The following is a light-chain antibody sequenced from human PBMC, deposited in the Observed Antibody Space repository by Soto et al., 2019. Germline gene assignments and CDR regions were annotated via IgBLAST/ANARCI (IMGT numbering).Light chain of an antibody. V-gene: IGKV2-28*01. J-gene: IGKJ1*01. Sequence: DIVMTQSPLSLSVTPGEPASITCTSSQSLLHTSGDNYLDWXLQRPGQCPQLLIYLGSKRAPGVNDRISATGSGTRFTLRISRVEAEDVAIYYCMQAKQIPRTFGQGTKVDIK. CDR1: QSLLHTSGDNY. CDR3: MQAKQIPRT. CDR2: LGS.